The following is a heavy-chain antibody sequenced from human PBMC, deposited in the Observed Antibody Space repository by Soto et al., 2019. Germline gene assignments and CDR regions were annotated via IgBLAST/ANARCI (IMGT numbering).Heavy chain of an antibody. CDR3: AGSIVVVFSSYYGMDV. V-gene: IGHV1-69*13. CDR1: GGTFSSYA. J-gene: IGHJ6*02. CDR2: IIPIFGTA. D-gene: IGHD2-15*01. Sequence: SVKVSCKASGGTFSSYAISWVRQAPGQGLEWMGGIIPIFGTANYAQKFQGRVTITADESTSTAYMELSSLRSEDTAVYYCAGSIVVVFSSYYGMDVWGQGTTVTVSS.